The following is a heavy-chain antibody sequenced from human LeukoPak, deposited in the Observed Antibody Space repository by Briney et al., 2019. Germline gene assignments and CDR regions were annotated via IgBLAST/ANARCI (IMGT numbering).Heavy chain of an antibody. CDR1: RYTSGEYY. CDR3: AGKLVGGSPFDC. CDR2: TNPNNGGT. D-gene: IGHD1-26*01. J-gene: IGHJ4*01. V-gene: IGHV1-2*02. Sequence: ASVKVSFKASRYTSGEYYIHWVRHAPGQPLEWIGWTNPNNGGTRYAQKFRGRVTMTSDTSISTAYVELNELISDDTALYYCAGKLVGGSPFDCWGQGTLVTASS.